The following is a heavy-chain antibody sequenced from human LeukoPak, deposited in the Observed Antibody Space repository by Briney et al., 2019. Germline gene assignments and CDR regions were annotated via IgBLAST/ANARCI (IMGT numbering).Heavy chain of an antibody. V-gene: IGHV3-74*01. CDR3: ASGELDSLYYFDY. Sequence: GGSLRLSCAASGFTFSSYAMHWVRQAPGKGLVWVSRIHGDGISTTYADSVEGRFTISRDNAKNTLYLQMNSLRAEDTAVYFCASGELDSLYYFDYWGQGTLVTVSS. J-gene: IGHJ4*02. CDR2: IHGDGIST. D-gene: IGHD1-1*01. CDR1: GFTFSSYA.